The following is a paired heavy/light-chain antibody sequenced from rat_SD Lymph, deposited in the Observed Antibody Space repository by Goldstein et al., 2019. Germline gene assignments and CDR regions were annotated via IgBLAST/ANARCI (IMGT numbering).Heavy chain of an antibody. V-gene: IGHV5S10*01. CDR3: ATHPHYYYRDWYFDF. D-gene: IGHD1-1*01. CDR2: IIYDGSRT. J-gene: IGHJ1*01. CDR1: GFTFSDYN. Sequence: EVQLVESGGGLVQPGRSLKLSCAASGFTFSDYNMAWVRQAPKKGLEWVATIIYDGSRTYYRDSVKGRFTISRDNAKSTLYLQMDSLRSEDTATYYCATHPHYYYRDWYFDFWGPGTMVTVSS.
Light chain of an antibody. V-gene: IGKV15S2*01. J-gene: IGKJ5*01. Sequence: IQLTQSPSLLSASVGDRVTLSCKGSQNINNYLAWYQQKLGEAPKLLIYKTNSLQTGIPSRFSGSGSGTDYTLTISSLHSEDLATYYCYQYNNGLTFGSGTKLEIK. CDR3: YQYNNGLT. CDR1: QNINNY. CDR2: KTN.